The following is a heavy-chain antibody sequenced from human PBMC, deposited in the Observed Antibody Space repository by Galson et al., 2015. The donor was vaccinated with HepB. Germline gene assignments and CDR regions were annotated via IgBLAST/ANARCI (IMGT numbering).Heavy chain of an antibody. CDR1: GFTFSDHY. D-gene: IGHD3-10*01. V-gene: IGHV3-72*01. J-gene: IGHJ2*01. CDR3: ASHSGDGRYFDL. Sequence: SLRLSCAASGFTFSDHYMDWVRQAPGKGLEWVGRTRNKANSYTTEYAASVRGRFTISRDDSKNSLCLQMNSLKTEDTAVYYCASHSGDGRYFDLWGRGTLVTVSS. CDR2: TRNKANSYTT.